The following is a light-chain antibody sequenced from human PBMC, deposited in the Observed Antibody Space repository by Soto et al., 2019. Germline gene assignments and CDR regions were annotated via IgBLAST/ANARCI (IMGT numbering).Light chain of an antibody. CDR1: QSISTY. V-gene: IGKV1-39*01. CDR2: AAS. Sequence: DIQMTQSPSYLSASVGDRVTITCRASQSISTYLNWYHQKPGKAPKLLIYAASSLQSGVPSRFSGSGSGTDFTLTISSLQPEDFATYYCQQSYSTPRTFGQGTKVEIK. J-gene: IGKJ1*01. CDR3: QQSYSTPRT.